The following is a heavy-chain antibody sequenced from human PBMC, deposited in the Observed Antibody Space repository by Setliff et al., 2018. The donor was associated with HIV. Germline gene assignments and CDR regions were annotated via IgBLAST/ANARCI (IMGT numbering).Heavy chain of an antibody. CDR2: IIPNSGNT. Sequence: ASEKVSCKASGGTFSSYAISWVRQAPGQGLEWMGGIIPNSGNTGYAQKLQGRVTMTTDTSTSTAYMELRSLRSDDTAVYYCARGYSAAGTLYYYGMDVWGQGTTVTVSS. CDR3: ARGYSAAGTLYYYGMDV. CDR1: GGTFSSYA. V-gene: IGHV1-18*01. J-gene: IGHJ6*02. D-gene: IGHD6-13*01.